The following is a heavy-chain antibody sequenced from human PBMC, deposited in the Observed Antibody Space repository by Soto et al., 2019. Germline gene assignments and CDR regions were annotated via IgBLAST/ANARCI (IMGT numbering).Heavy chain of an antibody. V-gene: IGHV3-23*01. CDR2: ISGNGGRT. CDR1: GFTFSRYA. CDR3: AKSSLTDYYDSSGYYIWSPAAFDI. Sequence: GGSLRLSCAASGFTFSRYAMTWVRQAPGKGLECVSSISGNGGRTDYADSVKGRFTISRDNSKNTLYLQMNSLRVGDTAVYYCAKSSLTDYYDSSGYYIWSPAAFDIWGQGTMVTVSS. J-gene: IGHJ3*02. D-gene: IGHD3-22*01.